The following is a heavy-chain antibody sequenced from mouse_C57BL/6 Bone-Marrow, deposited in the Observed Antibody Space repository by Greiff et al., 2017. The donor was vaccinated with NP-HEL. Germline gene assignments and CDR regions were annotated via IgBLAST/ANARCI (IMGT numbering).Heavy chain of an antibody. CDR2: IYPGSGNT. D-gene: IGHD2-3*01. Sequence: QVQLQQSGAELVRPGASVKLSCKASGYTFTDYYINWVKQRPGQGLEWIARIYPGSGNTYYNEKFKGKATLTAEKSSSTAYMQLSSLTSEDSAVYFCARNYDGYYVRFAYWGQGTLVTVSA. V-gene: IGHV1-76*01. J-gene: IGHJ3*01. CDR3: ARNYDGYYVRFAY. CDR1: GYTFTDYY.